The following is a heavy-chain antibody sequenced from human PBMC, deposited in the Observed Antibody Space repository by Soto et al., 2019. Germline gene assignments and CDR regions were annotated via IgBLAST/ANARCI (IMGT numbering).Heavy chain of an antibody. CDR2: ISAYNGNT. CDR3: ARVIARDGSYYGTNFDY. J-gene: IGHJ4*02. Sequence: ASVKVSCKASGYTFTSYGISWVRQAPGQGLEWMGWISAYNGNTNYAQKLQGRVTMTTDTSTSTAYMELRSLRSDDTAVYYCARVIARDGSYYGTNFDYWGQGTLVTVSS. V-gene: IGHV1-18*01. CDR1: GYTFTSYG. D-gene: IGHD1-26*01.